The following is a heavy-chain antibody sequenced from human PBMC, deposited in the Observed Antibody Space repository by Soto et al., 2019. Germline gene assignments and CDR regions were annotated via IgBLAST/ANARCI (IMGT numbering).Heavy chain of an antibody. CDR2: IYWDDDK. CDR3: AQCLYGYSGSEFDY. CDR1: GFSLSTSGVG. D-gene: IGHD5-12*01. V-gene: IGHV2-5*02. J-gene: IGHJ4*02. Sequence: DSGPALVNPTQTVTLTCTFSGFSLSTSGVGVGWIRQPPGKALEWLAVIYWDDDKRYSPSLKSRLTITKDTSKNQVVLTMTNVDPVDTATYYCAQCLYGYSGSEFDYWGQGTLVTVSS.